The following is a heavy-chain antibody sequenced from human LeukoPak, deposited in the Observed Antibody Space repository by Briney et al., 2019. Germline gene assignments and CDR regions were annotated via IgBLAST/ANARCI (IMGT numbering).Heavy chain of an antibody. J-gene: IGHJ4*02. V-gene: IGHV1-8*03. D-gene: IGHD5-12*01. CDR1: GYTFTSYD. CDR2: MNPNSGNT. Sequence: ASVKVSCKASGYTFTSYDINWVRQATGQGLEWMGWMNPNSGNTGYAQKCQGRVTIIRNTSISTAYMELSSLRSEDTAVYYCARNLLDIADPWESSGYWGQGTLVTVSS. CDR3: ARNLLDIADPWESSGY.